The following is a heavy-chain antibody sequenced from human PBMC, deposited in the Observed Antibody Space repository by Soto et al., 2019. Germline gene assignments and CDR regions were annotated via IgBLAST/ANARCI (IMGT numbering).Heavy chain of an antibody. D-gene: IGHD6-6*01. Sequence: PGGSLRLSCAASGFTFSSYAMSWVRQAPGKGLEWVSAISGSGGSTYYADSVKGRFTISRDNSKNTLYLQMSSLRAEDTAVYYCAKDPSLRPPYYYYGMDVWGQGTTVTVSS. CDR2: ISGSGGST. V-gene: IGHV3-23*01. CDR3: AKDPSLRPPYYYYGMDV. J-gene: IGHJ6*02. CDR1: GFTFSSYA.